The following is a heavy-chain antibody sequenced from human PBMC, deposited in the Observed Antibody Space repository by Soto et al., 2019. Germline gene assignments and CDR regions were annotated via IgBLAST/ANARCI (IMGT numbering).Heavy chain of an antibody. J-gene: IGHJ4*02. CDR3: ARGVLRYFDWLLYFDY. CDR2: IYYSGST. V-gene: IGHV4-59*01. D-gene: IGHD3-9*01. CDR1: GGSISSYY. Sequence: QVQLQESGPGLVKPSETLSLTCTVSGGSISSYYWSWIRQPPGKGLEWIGYIYYSGSTNYNRSLKSRVTISVDTSKNQFSLKLSSVTAADTTVYYCARGVLRYFDWLLYFDYWGQGTLVTVSS.